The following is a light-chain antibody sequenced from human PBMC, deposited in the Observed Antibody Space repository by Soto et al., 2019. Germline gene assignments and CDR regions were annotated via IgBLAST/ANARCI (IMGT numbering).Light chain of an antibody. J-gene: IGKJ5*01. CDR3: QQSYTTPIT. CDR1: QSINTF. CDR2: AAF. V-gene: IGKV1-39*01. Sequence: DIQMTQSPSSLSASVGDRVTITCRASQSINTFLNWYQQKPGKEDKLLIYAAFSLQSGVPSRFTGSGSGTDCTLTISSLQPEDFATYFCQQSYTTPITFGQGTRVEIK.